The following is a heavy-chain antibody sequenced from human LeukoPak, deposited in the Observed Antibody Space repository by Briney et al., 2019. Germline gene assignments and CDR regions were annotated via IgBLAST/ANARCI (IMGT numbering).Heavy chain of an antibody. CDR1: GFTFSSYA. CDR2: ISYDGSNK. CDR3: ARDYYDSCAFDI. Sequence: GGSLRLSCAASGFTFSSYAMHWVRQAPGKGLEWVAVISYDGSNKYYADSVKGRFTISSDNSKNTLYLQMNSLRAEDTAVYYCARDYYDSCAFDIWGQGTMVTVSS. J-gene: IGHJ3*02. V-gene: IGHV3-30*01. D-gene: IGHD3-22*01.